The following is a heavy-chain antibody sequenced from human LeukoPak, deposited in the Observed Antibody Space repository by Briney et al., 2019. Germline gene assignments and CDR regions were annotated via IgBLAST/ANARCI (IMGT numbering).Heavy chain of an antibody. D-gene: IGHD6-13*01. V-gene: IGHV4-59*01. CDR2: IYYSGST. CDR1: GGSISSYY. J-gene: IGHJ6*03. CDR3: ARSYSSSWYITQYYYYMDV. Sequence: PSETLSLTCTVSGGSISSYYWSWIRQPPGKGLEWIGHIYYSGSTNYNPSLKSRVTISVDTSKNQFSLKLSSVTAADTAVYYCARSYSSSWYITQYYYYMDVWGKGTTVTVSS.